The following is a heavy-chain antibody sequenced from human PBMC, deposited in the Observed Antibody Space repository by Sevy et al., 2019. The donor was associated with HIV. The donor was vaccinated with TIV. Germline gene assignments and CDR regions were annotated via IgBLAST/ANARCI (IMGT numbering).Heavy chain of an antibody. CDR3: AREAYSYYYDSSGYDY. Sequence: GGSLRLSCAASGFTFSSYSMDWVRQAPGTGLEWVSSISSSSSYIYYADSVKGRFTISRDNAKNSLYLQMNSLRAEDTAVYYCAREAYSYYYDSSGYDYWGQGTLVTVSS. CDR1: GFTFSSYS. J-gene: IGHJ4*02. V-gene: IGHV3-21*01. CDR2: ISSSSSYI. D-gene: IGHD3-22*01.